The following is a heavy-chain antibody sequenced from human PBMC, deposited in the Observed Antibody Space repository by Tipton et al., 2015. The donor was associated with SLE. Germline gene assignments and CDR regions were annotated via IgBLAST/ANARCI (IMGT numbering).Heavy chain of an antibody. CDR2: ISSGSSYI. V-gene: IGHV3-21*04. CDR3: ARARLRDQGGFEYYNPGMDV. Sequence: SLRLSCTASGFVFSRYRMTWVRQAPGKGLEWVSSISSGSSYIYYADSMKGRFTISRDNAENSLYLQMNSLRVEDTAVYYCARARLRDQGGFEYYNPGMDVWGQGTTVTVSS. D-gene: IGHD3-16*01. CDR1: GFVFSRYR. J-gene: IGHJ6*02.